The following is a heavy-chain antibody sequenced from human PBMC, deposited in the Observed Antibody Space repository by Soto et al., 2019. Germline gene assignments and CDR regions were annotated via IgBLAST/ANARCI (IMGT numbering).Heavy chain of an antibody. CDR2: INHSGST. V-gene: IGHV4-34*01. CDR1: GGSFRGYY. CDR3: ARERVMVYYYYGMDV. Sequence: SETLSLTCAVYGGSFRGYYWSWIRQPPGKGLEWIGEINHSGSTNYNPSLKSRVTISVDTSKNQFSLKLSSVTAADTAVYYCARERVMVYYYYGMDVWGQGTTVT. J-gene: IGHJ6*02. D-gene: IGHD2-8*01.